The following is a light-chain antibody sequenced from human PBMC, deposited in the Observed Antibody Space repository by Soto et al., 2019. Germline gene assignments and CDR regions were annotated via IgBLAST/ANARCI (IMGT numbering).Light chain of an antibody. V-gene: IGKV1-27*01. Sequence: DIQMTQAPSSLSASVGDRVTITCRARQDISTYLAWYQQKPGKVPKLLISAAYTLHSGVPPRFSGRGSETDFTLPISSLQPEDVATYHRQKYDNAPLTFGGGTKVEIK. CDR1: QDISTY. J-gene: IGKJ4*01. CDR2: AAY. CDR3: QKYDNAPLT.